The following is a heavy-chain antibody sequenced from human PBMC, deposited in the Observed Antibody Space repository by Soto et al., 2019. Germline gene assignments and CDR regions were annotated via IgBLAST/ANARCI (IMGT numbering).Heavy chain of an antibody. V-gene: IGHV1-46*02. Sequence: QVQLVQSGAEVKKPGASVKVSCKASGYTFNSYYIHWVRQAPGQGLKWMGIFNPSGGSTNYPQKLQGRVTLTRDTSTSTVYMELSSLRSEDTAIYYCARGGYDWYFDLWGRGTLVTVSS. D-gene: IGHD5-18*01. CDR3: ARGGYDWYFDL. CDR2: FNPSGGST. J-gene: IGHJ2*01. CDR1: GYTFNSYY.